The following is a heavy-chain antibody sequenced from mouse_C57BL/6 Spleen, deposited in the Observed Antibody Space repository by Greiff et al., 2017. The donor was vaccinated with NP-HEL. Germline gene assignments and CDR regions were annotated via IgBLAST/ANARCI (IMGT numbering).Heavy chain of an antibody. J-gene: IGHJ1*03. CDR3: ARSHYYGSSYVRWYFDV. CDR1: GYAFSSYW. Sequence: VQLQQSGAELVKPGASVKISCKASGYAFSSYWMNWVKQRPGKGLEWIGQIYPGDGDTNYNGKFKGKATLTADKSSSTAYMQLSSLTSEDSAVYFCARSHYYGSSYVRWYFDVWGTGTTVTVSS. V-gene: IGHV1-80*01. D-gene: IGHD1-1*01. CDR2: IYPGDGDT.